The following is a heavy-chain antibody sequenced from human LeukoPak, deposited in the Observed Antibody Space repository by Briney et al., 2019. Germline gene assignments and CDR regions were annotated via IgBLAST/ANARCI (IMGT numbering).Heavy chain of an antibody. CDR2: ISAYNGNT. D-gene: IGHD2-2*01. Sequence: ASVKVSCKASGYTFTSYGISWVRQAPGQGLEWMGWISAYNGNTNYAQKLQGRVTMTTDTSTSTAYMELRSLRSDDTAVYYCARDLPLIVVVPAATKRDWFDPWGQGTLVTVSS. CDR3: ARDLPLIVVVPAATKRDWFDP. V-gene: IGHV1-18*04. CDR1: GYTFTSYG. J-gene: IGHJ5*02.